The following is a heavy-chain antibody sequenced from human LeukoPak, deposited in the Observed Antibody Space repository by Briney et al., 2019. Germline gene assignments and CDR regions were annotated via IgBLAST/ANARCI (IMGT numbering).Heavy chain of an antibody. D-gene: IGHD3-22*01. CDR1: GFTFSDAW. CDR3: TTDAYYCDSSGYYYGDY. Sequence: GGSLRLSCAASGFTFSDAWMNWVRQAPGKGLEWVGRIKSKTDGGTTDYAAPVKGRFTISRDDSKNTLYLQMNSLKTEDTAVYYCTTDAYYCDSSGYYYGDYWGQGTLVTVSS. CDR2: IKSKTDGGTT. J-gene: IGHJ4*02. V-gene: IGHV3-15*07.